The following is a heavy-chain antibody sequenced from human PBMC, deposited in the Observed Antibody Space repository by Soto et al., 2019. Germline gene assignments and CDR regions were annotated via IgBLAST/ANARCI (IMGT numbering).Heavy chain of an antibody. D-gene: IGHD3-10*01. J-gene: IGHJ6*02. CDR1: GFTISSFG. CDR2: IITGGTTT. CDR3: AKGLGRGVGAMDV. V-gene: IGHV3-23*01. Sequence: EVQLLESGGGLVQPGGSLRLSCAASGFTISSFGMSWVRQPPGKGLEWVSGIITGGTTTYYADSVKVRFTIFRDNSKNTLSLQMNRLRAEDAAIYYCAKGLGRGVGAMDVWGQGTTVTVSS.